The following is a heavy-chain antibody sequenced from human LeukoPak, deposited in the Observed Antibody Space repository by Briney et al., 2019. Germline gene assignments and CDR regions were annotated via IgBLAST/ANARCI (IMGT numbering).Heavy chain of an antibody. CDR1: GYTFSNYG. J-gene: IGHJ3*02. CDR2: ISGYNGNT. CDR3: ARDREYYYDSSGARAFDI. V-gene: IGHV1-18*01. D-gene: IGHD3-22*01. Sequence: ASVKVSCKASGYTFSNYGITWVRQAPGQGLEWMGWISGYNGNTNYAQKFQGRVTITTDESTSTAYMELSSLRSEDTAVYYCARDREYYYDSSGARAFDIWGQGTMVTVSS.